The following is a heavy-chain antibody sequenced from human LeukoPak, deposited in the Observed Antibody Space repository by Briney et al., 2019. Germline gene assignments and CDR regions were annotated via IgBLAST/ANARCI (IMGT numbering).Heavy chain of an antibody. J-gene: IGHJ4*02. V-gene: IGHV3-23*01. CDR1: GFTFSTYG. D-gene: IGHD3-22*01. Sequence: GGSLRLSCAASGFTFSTYGMTWVRQAPGKGLEWVSAISGSGGSTYYADSVKGRFTISRDNSKNTLYLQMNSLRAEDTAVYYCAKLERYDSSGLDYWGQGTLVTVSS. CDR3: AKLERYDSSGLDY. CDR2: ISGSGGST.